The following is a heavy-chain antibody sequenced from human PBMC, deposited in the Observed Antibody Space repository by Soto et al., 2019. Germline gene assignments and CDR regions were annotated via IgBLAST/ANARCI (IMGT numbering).Heavy chain of an antibody. CDR1: GASINSFY. V-gene: IGHV4-59*01. CDR3: VRVFPSYCGGDCSYFDS. J-gene: IGHJ4*02. CDR2: VFYSGTT. D-gene: IGHD2-21*02. Sequence: PSETLSLTCTVSGASINSFYWSWIRQPPGKGLEWIGFVFYSGTTNYNPSLKGRVTFSLDASKNQFSLNLNSVTAADTAVYYCVRVFPSYCGGDCSYFDSWGQGTLVTFSS.